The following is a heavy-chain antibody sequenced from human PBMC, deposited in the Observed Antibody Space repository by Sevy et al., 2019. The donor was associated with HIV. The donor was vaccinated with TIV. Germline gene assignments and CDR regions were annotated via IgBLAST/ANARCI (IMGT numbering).Heavy chain of an antibody. CDR2: IKDDGSQK. CDR1: GFSFSKYW. CDR3: ARDPDILSGYPSHYFDY. D-gene: IGHD3-9*01. J-gene: IGHJ4*02. Sequence: GGSLRLSCAASGFSFSKYWMSWVRQAPGKGLEWVANIKDDGSQKNYVESVKGRFTISRDKAKNLLYLQMNNLRADDTAVYYCARDPDILSGYPSHYFDYWGQGTLVTVSS. V-gene: IGHV3-7*01.